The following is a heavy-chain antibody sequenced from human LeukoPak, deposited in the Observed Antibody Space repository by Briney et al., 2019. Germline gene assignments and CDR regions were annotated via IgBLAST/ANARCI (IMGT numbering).Heavy chain of an antibody. D-gene: IGHD3-10*01. V-gene: IGHV4-34*01. CDR1: GGSFSGYY. CDR2: INHSGST. J-gene: IGHJ6*03. CDR3: ARGKRGVRGVPYYYYYYIDV. Sequence: SETLSLTCAVYGGSFSGYYWSWIRQPPGKGLEWIGEINHSGSTNYNPSLKSRVTISVDTSKNQFSLKLSSVTAADTAVYYCARGKRGVRGVPYYYYYYIDVWGKGTTVTVSS.